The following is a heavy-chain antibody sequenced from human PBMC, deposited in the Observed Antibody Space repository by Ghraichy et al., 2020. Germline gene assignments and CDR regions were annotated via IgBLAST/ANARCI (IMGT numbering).Heavy chain of an antibody. V-gene: IGHV4-34*01. Sequence: SETLSLTCAVYGGSFSGYYWSWIRQPPGKGLEWIGEINHSGSTNYNPSLKSRVTISVDTSKNQFSLKLSSVTAADTAVYYCARGPRGSGSSYWGQGTLVTVSS. J-gene: IGHJ4*02. CDR3: ARGPRGSGSSY. CDR2: INHSGST. D-gene: IGHD3-10*01. CDR1: GGSFSGYY.